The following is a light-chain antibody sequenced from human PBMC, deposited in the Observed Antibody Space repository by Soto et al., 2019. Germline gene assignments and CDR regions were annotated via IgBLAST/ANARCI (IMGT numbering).Light chain of an antibody. Sequence: IVLTHSPGTLSFSPGEIATLSFRASQSVSSSYLAWYQQKPGQAPRLLIYGESSRATGIPDRFSGSGSGTDFTLTISRLEPEDFAVYYCQQYGSSPRTFGNGTKVDIK. CDR2: GES. CDR3: QQYGSSPRT. J-gene: IGKJ3*01. V-gene: IGKV3-20*01. CDR1: QSVSSSY.